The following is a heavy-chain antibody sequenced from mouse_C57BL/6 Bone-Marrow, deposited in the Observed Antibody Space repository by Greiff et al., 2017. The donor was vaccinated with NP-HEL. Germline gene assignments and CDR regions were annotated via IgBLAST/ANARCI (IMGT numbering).Heavy chain of an antibody. Sequence: VQLQQSGAELVRPGASVKLSCTASGFNIKDDYMHWVKQRPEQGLEWIGWIDPENGDTEYASKFQGKATITADTSSNTAYLQLSSLTSEDTAVYYCTANYGYWYFEVWGTGTTVTVSS. CDR3: TANYGYWYFEV. CDR2: IDPENGDT. J-gene: IGHJ1*03. D-gene: IGHD1-1*01. V-gene: IGHV14-4*01. CDR1: GFNIKDDY.